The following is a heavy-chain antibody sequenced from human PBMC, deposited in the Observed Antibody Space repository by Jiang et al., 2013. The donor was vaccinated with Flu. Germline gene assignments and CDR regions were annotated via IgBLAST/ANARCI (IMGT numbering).Heavy chain of an antibody. D-gene: IGHD2-21*02. CDR1: GLTFSTYA. Sequence: VQLLESGGGVVQPGRSLRLSCAASGLTFSTYAMHWVRQAPGKGLEWVAVISYDGTNKKYADSVKGRFTISRDNSNNTLYLQMNSLRAEDTAVYYCAKDSGYCGGDCYSPGYWGQGTLVTVSS. J-gene: IGHJ4*02. CDR3: AKDSGYCGGDCYSPGY. V-gene: IGHV3-30*18. CDR2: ISYDGTNK.